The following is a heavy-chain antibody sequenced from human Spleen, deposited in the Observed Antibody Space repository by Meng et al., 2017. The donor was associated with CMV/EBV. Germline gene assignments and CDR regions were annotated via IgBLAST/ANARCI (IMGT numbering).Heavy chain of an antibody. V-gene: IGHV1-69*02. CDR2: IIPILGIA. CDR3: AKYILTGYFHDAFDI. D-gene: IGHD3-9*01. CDR1: GGTFSSYT. J-gene: IGHJ3*02. Sequence: SVKVSCKASGGTFSSYTISWVRQAPGQGLEWMGRIIPILGIANYAQKFQGRVTITADKSTSTAYMELSSLRSEDTAVYYCAKYILTGYFHDAFDIWGQGTMVTVSS.